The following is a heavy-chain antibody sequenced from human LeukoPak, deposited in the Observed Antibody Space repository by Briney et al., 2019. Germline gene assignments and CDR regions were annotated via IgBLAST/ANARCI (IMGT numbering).Heavy chain of an antibody. D-gene: IGHD2-15*01. Sequence: GASVKVSCKASGGTFISYAISWVRQAPGQGLEWTGRIIPILGIANYAQKFQGRVTITADKSTSTAYMELSSLRSEDTAVYYCARDRSAVAAPFDYWGQGTLVTVSS. CDR3: ARDRSAVAAPFDY. CDR2: IIPILGIA. V-gene: IGHV1-69*04. J-gene: IGHJ4*02. CDR1: GGTFISYA.